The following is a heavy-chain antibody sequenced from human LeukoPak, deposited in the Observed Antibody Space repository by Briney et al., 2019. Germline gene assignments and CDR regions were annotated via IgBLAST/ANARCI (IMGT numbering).Heavy chain of an antibody. CDR3: ARDKRWLQRGAFDI. CDR1: GFTFSDYY. CDR2: ISSSGSTI. D-gene: IGHD5-24*01. J-gene: IGHJ3*02. V-gene: IGHV3-11*04. Sequence: GGSLRLSCAASGFTFSDYYMSWIRQAPGKGLEWVSYISSSGSTIYYADSVKGRFTISRDNAKNSLYLQMNCLRAEDTAVYYCARDKRWLQRGAFDIWGQGTMVTVSS.